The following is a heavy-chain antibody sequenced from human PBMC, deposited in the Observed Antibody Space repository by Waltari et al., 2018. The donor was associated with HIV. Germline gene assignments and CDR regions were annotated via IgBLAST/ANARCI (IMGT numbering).Heavy chain of an antibody. CDR2: IWYDGSNK. V-gene: IGHV3-33*01. J-gene: IGHJ4*02. CDR3: ARGADDYVWGSYLDY. D-gene: IGHD3-16*02. Sequence: QVQLVESGGGVVQPGRSLRLSCAASGFTFSSYGMHWVRQAQGKGLEWVAVIWYDGSNKYYADSVKGRFTISRDNSKNTLYLQMNSLRAEDTAVYYCARGADDYVWGSYLDYWGQGTLVTVSS. CDR1: GFTFSSYG.